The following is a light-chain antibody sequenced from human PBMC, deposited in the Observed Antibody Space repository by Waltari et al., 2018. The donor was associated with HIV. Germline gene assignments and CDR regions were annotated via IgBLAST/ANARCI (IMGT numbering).Light chain of an antibody. CDR2: ING. CDR3: QSYDSSLSAL. J-gene: IGLJ2*01. Sequence: HSVLTQPPSVSGAPGQRVTISCTGSSSNIGAGFDVPGYQHLPGTRPDPLIYINGMRPAGVPDRFSGSKSGTSASLASTGLQAEDEADYFCQSYDSSLSALFGGGTKLTVL. CDR1: SSNIGAGFD. V-gene: IGLV1-40*01.